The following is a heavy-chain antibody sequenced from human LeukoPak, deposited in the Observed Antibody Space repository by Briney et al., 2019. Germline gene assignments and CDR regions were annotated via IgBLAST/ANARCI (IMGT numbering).Heavy chain of an antibody. CDR2: ISPIFGTA. D-gene: IGHD5-24*01. Sequence: SVKVSCKASGYTFTSYAMNWVRQAPGQGLEWMGGISPIFGTANYAQKFQGRVTITADESTSTAYMELSSLRSEDTAVYYCARDRGDGYDFGSQNWFDPWGQGTLVTVSS. V-gene: IGHV1-69*13. J-gene: IGHJ5*02. CDR1: GYTFTSYA. CDR3: ARDRGDGYDFGSQNWFDP.